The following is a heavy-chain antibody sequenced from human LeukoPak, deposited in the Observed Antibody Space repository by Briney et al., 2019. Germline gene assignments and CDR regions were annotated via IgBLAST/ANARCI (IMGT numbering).Heavy chain of an antibody. V-gene: IGHV3-66*01. D-gene: IGHD1-26*01. CDR3: ARGGGNYHPEDY. CDR1: GFTVSSNY. Sequence: GGSLRLSCAVSGFTVSSNYMTWVRQPPGKGPEWVSVIYSGGSTYYADSVKGRFTISRDISKNTLYLQMNSLRGEDTAVYYCARGGGNYHPEDYWGQGTLATVSS. J-gene: IGHJ4*02. CDR2: IYSGGST.